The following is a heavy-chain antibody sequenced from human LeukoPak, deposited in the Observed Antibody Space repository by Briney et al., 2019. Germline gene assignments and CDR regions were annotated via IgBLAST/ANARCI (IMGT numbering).Heavy chain of an antibody. CDR2: ISSSSSYI. V-gene: IGHV3-21*01. Sequence: PGGSLRLSCAASGFTFSSYSMNWVRQAPGKGLEWVSSISSSSSYIYYADSVKGRFTISRDNAKNSLYLQMNSLRAEDTAVYYCARDGYCGGDCYDASDIWGQGTMVTVSS. CDR3: ARDGYCGGDCYDASDI. D-gene: IGHD2-21*01. CDR1: GFTFSSYS. J-gene: IGHJ3*02.